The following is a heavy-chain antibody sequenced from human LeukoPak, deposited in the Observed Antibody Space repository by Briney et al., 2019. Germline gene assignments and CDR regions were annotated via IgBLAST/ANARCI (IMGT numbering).Heavy chain of an antibody. CDR1: GFTVSSTY. CDR2: IYSGGTT. Sequence: PGGSLRLSCAASGFTVSSTYMNWVRQAPGKGLEWVSVIYSGGTTYYSDSVKGRFTISRDSSKNTLYLQMNSLRAEDTALYYCVRESGSSDYWGQGTLVTVSS. D-gene: IGHD2-15*01. J-gene: IGHJ4*02. V-gene: IGHV3-66*01. CDR3: VRESGSSDY.